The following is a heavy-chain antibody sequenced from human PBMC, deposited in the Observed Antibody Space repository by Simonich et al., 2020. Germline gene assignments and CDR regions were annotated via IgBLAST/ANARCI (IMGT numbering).Heavy chain of an antibody. Sequence: EVQLVESGGGLVQPGGSLRLSCAASGFTFSSYSMNWVRQAQRKGLEWVSYISSSSSTIYYADSVKGRFTISRDNAKNSLYLQMNSLRAEDTAVYYCARDSSYYAFDIWGQGTMVTVSS. V-gene: IGHV3-48*01. J-gene: IGHJ3*02. CDR2: ISSSSSTI. CDR1: GFTFSSYS. D-gene: IGHD5-12*01. CDR3: ARDSSYYAFDI.